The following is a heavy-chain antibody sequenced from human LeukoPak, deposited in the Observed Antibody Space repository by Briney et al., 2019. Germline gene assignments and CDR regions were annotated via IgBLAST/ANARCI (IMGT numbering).Heavy chain of an antibody. D-gene: IGHD5-12*01. J-gene: IGHJ4*02. Sequence: GASVKVPCKASGYTFTSYDINWVRQATGQGLEWMGWMNPNSGNTGYAQKFQGRVTMTRNTSISTAYMELSNLRSEDTAVYYCAIRPATIQPDYWGQGTLVTVSS. CDR2: MNPNSGNT. V-gene: IGHV1-8*01. CDR1: GYTFTSYD. CDR3: AIRPATIQPDY.